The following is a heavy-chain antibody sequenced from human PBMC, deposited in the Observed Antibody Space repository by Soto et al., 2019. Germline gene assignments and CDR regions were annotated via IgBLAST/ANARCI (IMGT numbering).Heavy chain of an antibody. J-gene: IGHJ4*02. V-gene: IGHV1-69*02. CDR1: GGTFSSYT. CDR2: IIPILGIA. Sequence: QVQLVQSGAEVKKPGSSVKVSCKASGGTFSSYTISWVRQAPGQGLEWMGRIIPILGIANYAQKFPARVTTPAHNSTSTAYMELSSLRSDDTAVHYCARTPYRLQMATTNHDYWGQGTLVTVSS. CDR3: ARTPYRLQMATTNHDY. D-gene: IGHD5-18*01.